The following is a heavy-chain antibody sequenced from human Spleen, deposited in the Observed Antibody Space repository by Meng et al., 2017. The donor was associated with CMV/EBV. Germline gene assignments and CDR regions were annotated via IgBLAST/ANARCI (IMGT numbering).Heavy chain of an antibody. Sequence: SGFTLRDYYMTWIRQAPGKGLEWVSYISSSGSITKYLDSLKGRFTISRDNAKNSLFLQMNSLTVEDTAVYYCARVHRIGYLADYFDYWGQGTLVTVSS. V-gene: IGHV3-11*04. CDR3: ARVHRIGYLADYFDY. CDR2: ISSSGSIT. CDR1: GFTLRDYY. D-gene: IGHD1-26*01. J-gene: IGHJ4*02.